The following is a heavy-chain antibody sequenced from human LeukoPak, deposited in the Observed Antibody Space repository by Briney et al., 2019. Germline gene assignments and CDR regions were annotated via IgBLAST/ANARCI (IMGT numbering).Heavy chain of an antibody. CDR2: ISYDA. Sequence: GRSLRLSCAASGFTFSTYALHWVRQAPGKGLEWVAVISYDAYYADSVKGRFTISRDNSKNTVYLQMNSLRPEDTAVYYCAKDLKRGYSYGYWAFTPGYWGQGTLVTVSS. CDR3: AKDLKRGYSYGYWAFTPGY. D-gene: IGHD5-18*01. J-gene: IGHJ4*02. CDR1: GFTFSTYA. V-gene: IGHV3-30*04.